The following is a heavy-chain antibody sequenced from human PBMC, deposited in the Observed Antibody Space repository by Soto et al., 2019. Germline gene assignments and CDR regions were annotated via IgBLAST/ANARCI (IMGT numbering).Heavy chain of an antibody. CDR3: ARDLRTKTTLKFNWFDP. V-gene: IGHV1-18*01. CDR1: GYTFTSYV. D-gene: IGHD1-7*01. J-gene: IGHJ5*02. Sequence: ASVKVSCKASGYTFTSYVISWVRQAPGQGLEWMGWISAYNGNTNYAQKLQGRVTMTTDTSTSTAYMELRSLRSDDTAVYYCARDLRTKTTLKFNWFDPWGQGTPVTVSS. CDR2: ISAYNGNT.